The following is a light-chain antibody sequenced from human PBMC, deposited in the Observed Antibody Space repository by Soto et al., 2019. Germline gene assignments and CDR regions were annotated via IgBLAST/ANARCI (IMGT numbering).Light chain of an antibody. J-gene: IGKJ1*01. CDR3: QQYGRSPTT. CDR1: HSLSSKS. V-gene: IGKV3-20*01. Sequence: DIVLTQSPGTLSLSPGERATLSCTASHSLSSKSLVWYQQKSGQTPRVLIYDASSRATGIPDRFSGSGSGTDFTLTISRLEPEDSAVYFCQQYGRSPTTFGQGTKVDIK. CDR2: DAS.